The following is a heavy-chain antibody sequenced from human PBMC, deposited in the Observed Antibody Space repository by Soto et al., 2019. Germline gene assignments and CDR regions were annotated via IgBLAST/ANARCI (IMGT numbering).Heavy chain of an antibody. CDR3: ARDWELGY. CDR2: ISPSGDST. Sequence: ASVKVSCKTSGFSFTTYYIHWVRHAPGQGDEWMGTISPSGDSTSSAQKFQVRVTMTTDTSTSTVYMDLSSLRSADTAMYYCARDWELGYWGQGTLVTVSS. V-gene: IGHV1-46*01. J-gene: IGHJ4*02. CDR1: GFSFTTYY. D-gene: IGHD1-26*01.